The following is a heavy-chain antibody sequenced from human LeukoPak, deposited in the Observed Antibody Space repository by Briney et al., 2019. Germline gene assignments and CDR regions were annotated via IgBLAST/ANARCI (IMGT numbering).Heavy chain of an antibody. CDR3: AKGRKRFGEISFDY. CDR1: GFTFSSYA. J-gene: IGHJ4*02. CDR2: ISGSGGST. V-gene: IGHV3-23*01. Sequence: GGSLRLSCAASGFTFSSYAMSWVRQAPGKGLEWVSAISGSGGSTYYADSVKGRFTISRDNSKDTLYLQMNSLRAEDTAVYYCAKGRKRFGEISFDYWGQGTLVTVSS. D-gene: IGHD3-10*01.